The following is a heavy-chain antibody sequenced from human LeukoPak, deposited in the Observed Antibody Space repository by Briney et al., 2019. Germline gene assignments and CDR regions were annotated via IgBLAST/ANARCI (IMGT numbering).Heavy chain of an antibody. CDR1: GGSISSYY. J-gene: IGHJ4*02. D-gene: IGHD1-26*01. Sequence: SETLSLTCTVSGGSISSYYWSWIRQPPGKGLEWIGYIYYSGSTNYNPSLKSRVTISVDTSKNQFSLKLSSVTAADTAVYYCASIKGAGPFGYWGQGTLVTVSS. CDR3: ASIKGAGPFGY. V-gene: IGHV4-59*08. CDR2: IYYSGST.